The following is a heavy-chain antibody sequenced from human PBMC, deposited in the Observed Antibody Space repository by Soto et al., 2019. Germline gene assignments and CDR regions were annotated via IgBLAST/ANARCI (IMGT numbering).Heavy chain of an antibody. D-gene: IGHD6-13*01. Sequence: SETLSLTCTVSGGSLNSYYWTWIRQPAGKGLEWIGRIFTSGSTNYNPSLKSRVTMSVDTSKNQFSLKLSSVTAADTAVYYCAAYSSTLGTFDFSGQGTMVTGSS. CDR1: GGSLNSYY. V-gene: IGHV4-4*07. J-gene: IGHJ3*01. CDR2: IFTSGST. CDR3: AAYSSTLGTFDF.